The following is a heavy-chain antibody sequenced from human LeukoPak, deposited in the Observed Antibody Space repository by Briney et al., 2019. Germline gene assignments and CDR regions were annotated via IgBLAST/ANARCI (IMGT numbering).Heavy chain of an antibody. CDR3: AKDGKKYGSTWDFDY. CDR2: IYYSGST. V-gene: IGHV4-59*01. Sequence: SETLSLTCTVSGGSISSYYWSWIRQPPGKGLEWIGYIYYSGSTNYNPSLKSRVTISVDTSKNQFSLKLSSVTAADTAVYYCAKDGKKYGSTWDFDYWGQGTLVTVSS. J-gene: IGHJ4*02. CDR1: GGSISSYY. D-gene: IGHD6-13*01.